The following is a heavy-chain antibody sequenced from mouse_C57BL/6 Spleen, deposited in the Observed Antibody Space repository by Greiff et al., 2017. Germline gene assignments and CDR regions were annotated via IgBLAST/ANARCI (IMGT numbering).Heavy chain of an antibody. CDR2: IDPEDGDT. J-gene: IGHJ4*01. Sequence: LVESGAELVRPGASVKLSCTASGFNIKDYYMHWVKQRPEQGLEWIGRIDPEDGDTEYAPKFQGKATMTADTSSNTAYLQLSSLTSEDTAVYYCTTGTTVVAPYAMDYWGQGTSVTVSS. D-gene: IGHD1-1*01. CDR1: GFNIKDYY. V-gene: IGHV14-1*01. CDR3: TTGTTVVAPYAMDY.